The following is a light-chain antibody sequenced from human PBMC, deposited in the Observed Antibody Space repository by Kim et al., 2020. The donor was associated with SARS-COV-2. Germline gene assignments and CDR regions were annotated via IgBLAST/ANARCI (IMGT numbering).Light chain of an antibody. CDR1: NIGSKA. V-gene: IGLV3-21*04. Sequence: PGKSAGIPCGGNNIGSKAVHLYQQRTGQATVLVTYYDIDRPSGMPERFSGSDSGNTATLTISRVEAGEEADYFCKVWDSSSGHGVLGGGTRLTVL. CDR2: YDI. CDR3: KVWDSSSGHGV. J-gene: IGLJ3*02.